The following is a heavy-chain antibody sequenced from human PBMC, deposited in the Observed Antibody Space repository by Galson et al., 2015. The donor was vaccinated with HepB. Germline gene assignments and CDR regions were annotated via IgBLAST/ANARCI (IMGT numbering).Heavy chain of an antibody. J-gene: IGHJ1*01. CDR2: ISAYNGNT. CDR3: ARVASISLTAEYFQH. Sequence: SVKVSCKASGYTFTSYGISWVRQAPGQGLEWMGWISAYNGNTNYAQKLQGRVTMTTDTFTSTAYMELRSLRSDDTAVYYCARVASISLTAEYFQHWGQGTLVIVSS. V-gene: IGHV1-18*01. CDR1: GYTFTSYG. D-gene: IGHD1-14*01.